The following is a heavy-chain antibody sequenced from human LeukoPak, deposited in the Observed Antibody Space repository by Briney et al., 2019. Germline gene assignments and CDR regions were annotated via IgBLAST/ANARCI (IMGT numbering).Heavy chain of an antibody. D-gene: IGHD5-12*01. CDR2: IKRKTDGGTT. J-gene: IGHJ4*02. Sequence: PGGSLRLSRAASGFTFSNAWMSWVRQAPRKGLEWVGRIKRKTDGGTTDYAAPVKGRFTISRDDSKNTLYLQMNSLNIEDTAVYYCTITVATSIDYWGQGTLVTVSS. V-gene: IGHV3-15*01. CDR1: GFTFSNAW. CDR3: TITVATSIDY.